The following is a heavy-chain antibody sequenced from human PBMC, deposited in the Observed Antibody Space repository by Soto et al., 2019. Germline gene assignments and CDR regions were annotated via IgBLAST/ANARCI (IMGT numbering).Heavy chain of an antibody. CDR1: GGTFSSYA. J-gene: IGHJ6*02. D-gene: IGHD3-3*01. V-gene: IGHV1-69*06. CDR2: IIPIFGTA. CDR3: ASPTREWLPPARDYYYGMDG. Sequence: QVQLVQSGAEVKKPGSSVKVSCKASGGTFSSYAISWVRQAPGQGLEWMGGIIPIFGTANYAQKFQGRVTITADKSTSTASMELSSLRSAETAVYYCASPTREWLPPARDYYYGMDGWGQGTTVTVSS.